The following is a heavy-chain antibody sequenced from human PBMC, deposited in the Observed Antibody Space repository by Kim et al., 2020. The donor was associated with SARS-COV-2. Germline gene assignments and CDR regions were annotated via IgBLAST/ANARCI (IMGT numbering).Heavy chain of an antibody. CDR2: T. CDR3: ARAPAENYGMDV. Sequence: TTAAQKCQGKVTNTRDTSTSTVYMELGSLTSEDTAVYYCARAPAENYGMDVWGQGTTVTVSS. J-gene: IGHJ6*02. V-gene: IGHV1-46*01.